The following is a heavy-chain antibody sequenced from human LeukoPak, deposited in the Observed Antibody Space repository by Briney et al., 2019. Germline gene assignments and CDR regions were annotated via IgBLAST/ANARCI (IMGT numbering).Heavy chain of an antibody. CDR1: GYTFTSYD. CDR3: ARGYSGSYWVNYYYYYYMDV. Sequence: GASVKVSRKASGYTFTSYDINWVRQATGQGLEWMGWMNPNSGNTGYAQKFQGRVTMTRNTSISTAYMELSSLRSEDTAVYYCARGYSGSYWVNYYYYYYMDVWGKGTTVTVSS. D-gene: IGHD1-26*01. CDR2: MNPNSGNT. J-gene: IGHJ6*03. V-gene: IGHV1-8*01.